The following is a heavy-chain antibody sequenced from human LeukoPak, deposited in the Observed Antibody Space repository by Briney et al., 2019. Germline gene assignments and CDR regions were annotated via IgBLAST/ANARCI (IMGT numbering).Heavy chain of an antibody. CDR3: AREESGGYFDY. D-gene: IGHD2-8*02. Sequence: ASVKVSCKASGYTFTSYYMHWVRQAPGQGLEWMGLINPSGTNTNYAQKFRGRVTMTRDTSTSTAYMDLSSLRSEDTAMYFCAREESGGYFDYWGQGTLVTVSS. V-gene: IGHV1-46*01. CDR2: INPSGTNT. CDR1: GYTFTSYY. J-gene: IGHJ4*02.